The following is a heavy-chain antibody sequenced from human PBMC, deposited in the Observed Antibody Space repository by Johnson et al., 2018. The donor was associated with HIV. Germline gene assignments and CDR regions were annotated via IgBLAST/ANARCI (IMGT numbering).Heavy chain of an antibody. J-gene: IGHJ3*02. V-gene: IGHV3-30*02. CDR1: GFTFSSYG. Sequence: QVQLVESGGGVVQPGGSLRLSCAASGFTFSSYGMHWVRQAPGKGLEWVAFIRYDGSNKYYADSVKGRFTISRDNSKNTLYLQMNSLRAEATAVYYCAKAMGVDTAMNPGAFDIWGQGTMVTVSS. CDR3: AKAMGVDTAMNPGAFDI. D-gene: IGHD5-18*01. CDR2: IRYDGSNK.